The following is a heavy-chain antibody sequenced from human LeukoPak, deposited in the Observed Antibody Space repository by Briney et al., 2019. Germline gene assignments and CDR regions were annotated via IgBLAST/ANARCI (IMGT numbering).Heavy chain of an antibody. CDR2: ISAYNGNT. Sequence: VASVKVSCEASGYTFTSYGISWVRQAPGQGLEWMGWISAYNGNTNYAQKLQGRVTMTTDTSTSTAYMELRSLRSDDTAVYYCARDQLLWFGELSAYWGQGTLVTVSS. CDR3: ARDQLLWFGELSAY. D-gene: IGHD3-10*01. J-gene: IGHJ4*02. CDR1: GYTFTSYG. V-gene: IGHV1-18*01.